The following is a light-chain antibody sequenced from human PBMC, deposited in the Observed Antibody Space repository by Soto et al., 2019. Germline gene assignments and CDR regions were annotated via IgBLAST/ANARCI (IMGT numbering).Light chain of an antibody. CDR2: EGN. V-gene: IGLV2-23*01. Sequence: QSALTQPASVSGSPGESITISCTGTSSDVGTYNLVTWYQQHPGRFPKLILYEGNKRPSGVSSRFSASKSGNTASLTISGLQAEDEADYFCCSYAPIRTLLLGGGTQLTV. CDR1: SSDVGTYNL. CDR3: CSYAPIRTLL. J-gene: IGLJ7*01.